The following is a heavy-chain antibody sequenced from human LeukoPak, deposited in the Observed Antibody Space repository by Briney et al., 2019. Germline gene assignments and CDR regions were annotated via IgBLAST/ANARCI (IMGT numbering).Heavy chain of an antibody. CDR2: LRSKTYGGTT. D-gene: IGHD5-24*01. CDR3: TRASERWLRSEYFQH. V-gene: IGHV3-49*04. Sequence: GGSLRLSCTASGFSFGDYAMSWVRQAPGKGLEWLGFLRSKTYGGTTEYAASVKGRFTISRDDSKNIAYLQMNSLKTEDTAVYYCTRASERWLRSEYFQHWGQGTLVTVSS. CDR1: GFSFGDYA. J-gene: IGHJ1*01.